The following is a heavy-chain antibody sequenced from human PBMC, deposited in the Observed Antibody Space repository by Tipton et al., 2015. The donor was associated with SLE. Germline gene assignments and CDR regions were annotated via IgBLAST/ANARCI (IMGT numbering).Heavy chain of an antibody. Sequence: TLSLTCTVSGGSVSSGSYYWSWIRQPPGKGLEWIGYIYHSGGTNHSPSLRSRLTTSVDTSKNQFSLRLSSVTAADTAVYYCARDDPDDLISESSGVPGDDWGQGTLVTVSS. V-gene: IGHV4-61*01. J-gene: IGHJ4*02. CDR3: ARDDPDDLISESSGVPGDD. CDR1: GGSVSSGSYY. D-gene: IGHD3-22*01. CDR2: IYHSGGT.